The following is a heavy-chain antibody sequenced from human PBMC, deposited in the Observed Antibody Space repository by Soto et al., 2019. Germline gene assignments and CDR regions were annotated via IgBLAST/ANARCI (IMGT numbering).Heavy chain of an antibody. CDR2: INPNSGGT. J-gene: IGHJ5*02. CDR3: ARDLGYCSSTSCLVNWFDP. CDR1: GYTFTGYY. D-gene: IGHD2-2*01. V-gene: IGHV1-2*02. Sequence: ASVKVSCKASGYTFTGYYMHWVRQAPGQGLEWMGWINPNSGGTNYAQKFQGRVTMTRDTSISTAYMELSRLRSDDTAVYYCARDLGYCSSTSCLVNWFDPWGQGTLVTVLL.